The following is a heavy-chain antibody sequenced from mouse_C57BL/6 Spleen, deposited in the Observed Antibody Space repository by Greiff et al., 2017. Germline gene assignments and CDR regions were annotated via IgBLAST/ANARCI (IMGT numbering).Heavy chain of an antibody. CDR3: ARKRLGSLDY. Sequence: VQLKESGGGLVKPGGSLQLSCAASGFTFSDYGMHWVRQAPEKGLEWVAYISSGSSTIYYADTVKGRFAISRDNAKNTLFLQMTSLRSEDTAMYYCARKRLGSLDYWGQGTTLTVSS. D-gene: IGHD4-1*01. J-gene: IGHJ2*01. V-gene: IGHV5-17*01. CDR1: GFTFSDYG. CDR2: ISSGSSTI.